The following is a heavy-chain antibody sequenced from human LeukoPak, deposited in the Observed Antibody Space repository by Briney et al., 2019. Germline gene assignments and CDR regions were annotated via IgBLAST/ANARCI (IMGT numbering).Heavy chain of an antibody. D-gene: IGHD5-18*01. Sequence: GASVKVSCKASEYTFTGYYMHWVRHAPRPGLEWMGWINPNSGATDYAQNFQGRVTLTRDTSISTAYMELSRLRSDDTAVYYCASGYRFGNWGQGTLVTVSS. CDR3: ASGYRFGN. CDR2: INPNSGAT. CDR1: EYTFTGYY. V-gene: IGHV1-2*02. J-gene: IGHJ4*02.